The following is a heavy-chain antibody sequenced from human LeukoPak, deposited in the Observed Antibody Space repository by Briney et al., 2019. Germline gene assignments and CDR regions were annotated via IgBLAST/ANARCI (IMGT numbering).Heavy chain of an antibody. CDR1: GYTLTSYY. D-gene: IGHD2-15*01. CDR2: INPSGGST. CDR3: ARDSVVAAATPRLYYYYYYMDV. V-gene: IGHV1-46*01. J-gene: IGHJ6*03. Sequence: GASVKVSCKASGYTLTSYYMHWVRQAPGQGLEWMGIINPSGGSTSYAQKFQGRVTMTRDTSTSTVYMELSSLRSEDTAVYYCARDSVVAAATPRLYYYYYYMDVWGKGTTVTVSS.